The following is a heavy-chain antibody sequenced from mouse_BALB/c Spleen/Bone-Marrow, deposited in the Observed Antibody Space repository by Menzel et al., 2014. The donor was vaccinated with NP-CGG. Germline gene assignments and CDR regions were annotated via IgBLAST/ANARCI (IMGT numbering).Heavy chain of an antibody. CDR3: ARAGRYDGNFDY. D-gene: IGHD2-14*01. V-gene: IGHV5-9-1*01. Sequence: DVMLVESGGGLVKPGGSLKLSCAASGFTFSSCAMSWVRQTPEKRLEWVATISSGGSYTYCLDSVKGQFTISRDNAKNTLYLQMSSLRSKDTAMYYCARAGRYDGNFDYWGQGTTLTVSS. CDR1: GFTFSSCA. CDR2: ISSGGSYT. J-gene: IGHJ2*01.